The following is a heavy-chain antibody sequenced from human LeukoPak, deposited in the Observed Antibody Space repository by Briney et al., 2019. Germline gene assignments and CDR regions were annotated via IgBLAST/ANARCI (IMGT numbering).Heavy chain of an antibody. V-gene: IGHV4-34*01. CDR3: ARNAAHEYYFDY. CDR2: INHRGST. Sequence: SETLSLTCAVYGGSFSGYYWSWIRQPPGKGLEWIGEINHRGSTNYNPSLKSRVTISVDKSKNQFSLKLSSVTAADTAVYYCARNAAHEYYFDYWGQGTLVTVSS. CDR1: GGSFSGYY. J-gene: IGHJ4*02. D-gene: IGHD2-15*01.